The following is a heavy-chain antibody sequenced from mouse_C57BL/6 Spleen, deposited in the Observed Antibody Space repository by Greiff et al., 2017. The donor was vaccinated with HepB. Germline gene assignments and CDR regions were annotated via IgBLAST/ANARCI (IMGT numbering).Heavy chain of an antibody. CDR3: ARDGVSRGNYFDY. J-gene: IGHJ2*01. CDR2: ISYDGSN. V-gene: IGHV3-6*01. Sequence: ESGPGLVKPSQSLSLTCSVTGYSITSGYYWNWIRQFPGNKLEWMGYISYDGSNNYNPSLKNRISITRDTSKNQFFLKLNSVTTEDTATYYCARDGVSRGNYFDYWGQGTTLTVSS. CDR1: GYSITSGYY. D-gene: IGHD6-2*01.